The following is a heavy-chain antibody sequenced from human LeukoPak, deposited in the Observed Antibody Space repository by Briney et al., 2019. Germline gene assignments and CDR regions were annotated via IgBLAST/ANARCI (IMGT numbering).Heavy chain of an antibody. J-gene: IGHJ4*02. Sequence: GGSPRLSCAASGFTFSSYEMNWVRQAPGKGLEWVSYISSSGSTIYYAGSVKGRFTISRDNAKNSLYLQMNSLRAEDTAVYYCARELLWFGDRLSYWGQGTLVTVSS. CDR1: GFTFSSYE. V-gene: IGHV3-48*03. CDR3: ARELLWFGDRLSY. CDR2: ISSSGSTI. D-gene: IGHD3-10*01.